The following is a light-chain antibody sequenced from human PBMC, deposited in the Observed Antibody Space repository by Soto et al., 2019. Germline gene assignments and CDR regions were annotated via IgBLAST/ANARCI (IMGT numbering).Light chain of an antibody. CDR3: QQYGSSST. V-gene: IGKV3-20*01. CDR2: AAS. Sequence: EIVLTQSPGTLSLSPGERATLSCRASQRISSSHLAWYQQKPGQAPRLLIYAASSRATGIPDRFSGSGSGTDFNLTISRLEPEDSAVYYCQQYGSSSTFGQGTKLEIK. J-gene: IGKJ2*02. CDR1: QRISSSH.